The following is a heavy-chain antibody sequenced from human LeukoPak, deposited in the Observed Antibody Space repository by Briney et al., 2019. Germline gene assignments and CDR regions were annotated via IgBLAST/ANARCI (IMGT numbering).Heavy chain of an antibody. V-gene: IGHV1-18*01. J-gene: IGHJ6*03. D-gene: IGHD5-18*01. CDR3: ALDTAMVPNYYYYYMDV. CDR1: GYTFTSYG. CDR2: ISAYNGNT. Sequence: ASVKVSCKASGYTFTSYGISWVRQAPGQGLEWMGWISAYNGNTNYAQKLQGRVTMTTDTSTSTAYMELRSLRSDDTAVHYCALDTAMVPNYYYYYMDVWGKGTTVTVSS.